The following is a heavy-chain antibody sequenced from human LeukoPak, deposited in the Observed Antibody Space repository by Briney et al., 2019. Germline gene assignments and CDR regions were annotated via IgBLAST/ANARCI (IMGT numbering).Heavy chain of an antibody. CDR1: GYSITSAYY. D-gene: IGHD6-13*01. V-gene: IGHV4-38-2*02. J-gene: IGHJ4*02. CDR2: FFLKGST. CDR3: AREGGGAAAGTDY. Sequence: PSETLCLTCTVSGYSITSAYYWGWIRQPPGKGLEWIGSFFLKGSTYYNPSLKSRVTISVDKSKNQFSLRLNSVTAADTAVYYCAREGGGAAAGTDYWGQGTLVTVSS.